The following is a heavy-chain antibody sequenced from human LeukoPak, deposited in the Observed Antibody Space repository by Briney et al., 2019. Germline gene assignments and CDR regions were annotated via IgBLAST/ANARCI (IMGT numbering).Heavy chain of an antibody. D-gene: IGHD2-2*01. CDR3: ARGPSKVTSDY. CDR2: IYHSGST. CDR1: GYSISSGYY. J-gene: IGHJ4*02. Sequence: PSETLSLTCTVSGYSISSGYYWGWIRQPPAKGLEWIGSIYHSGSTYYNPSLKSRVTISVDTSKNQFSLKLSSVTAADTAVYYCARGPSKVTSDYWGQGTLVTVSS. V-gene: IGHV4-38-2*02.